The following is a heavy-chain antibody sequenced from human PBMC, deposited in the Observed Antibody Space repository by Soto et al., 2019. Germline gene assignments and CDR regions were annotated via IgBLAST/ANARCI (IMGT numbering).Heavy chain of an antibody. Sequence: SETLSLTCTVSGGSISSYYWSWIRQPPGKGLEWIGYIYYSGSTNYNPSLKSRVTISVDTSKNQSSLKLSSVTAADTAVYYCARDSGLRWGPTNWFDPWGQGTLVTVSS. CDR3: ARDSGLRWGPTNWFDP. D-gene: IGHD4-17*01. CDR2: IYYSGST. V-gene: IGHV4-59*01. CDR1: GGSISSYY. J-gene: IGHJ5*02.